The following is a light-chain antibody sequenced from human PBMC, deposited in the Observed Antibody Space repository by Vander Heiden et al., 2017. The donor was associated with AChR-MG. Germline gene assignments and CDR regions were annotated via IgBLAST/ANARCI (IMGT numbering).Light chain of an antibody. CDR1: QNVGIY. J-gene: IGKJ4*01. CDR2: DAS. CDR3: QQYGDA. Sequence: VLTQSPATLSLSPGEGATLSCKTTQNVGIYLAWYQHKVGQAPRLLIYDASNRAAGIPERFTGSGSGTDFTLTITRVEPEDFAVYYCQQYGDAFGGGTKLEI. V-gene: IGKV3D-20*02.